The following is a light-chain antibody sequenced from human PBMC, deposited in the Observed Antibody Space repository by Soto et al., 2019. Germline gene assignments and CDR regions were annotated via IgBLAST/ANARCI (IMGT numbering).Light chain of an antibody. Sequence: EIVLTQSPGTLSLSPGERATLSCRASQSVSSSYLAWYQQKPGQAPRLLIYGASSRATGIPDRFSGSGSGKDFTLTISRLEPEDFAVYYCQQYGSSPRFGQGTKVDIK. CDR3: QQYGSSPR. J-gene: IGKJ1*01. CDR2: GAS. V-gene: IGKV3-20*01. CDR1: QSVSSSY.